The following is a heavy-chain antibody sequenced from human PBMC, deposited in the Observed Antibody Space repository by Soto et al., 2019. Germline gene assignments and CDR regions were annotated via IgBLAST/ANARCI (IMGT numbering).Heavy chain of an antibody. Sequence: QVQLQQWGAGLLKPSETLSLTCAVYGGSFSGYYWSWIRQPPGQGLEWIGEINHSGSTNYNPSLKIRVTISVDTSKTQFSPKLSSVTAADTAVYYCARGWGRIFDYWGQGTLVTVSS. J-gene: IGHJ4*02. CDR1: GGSFSGYY. D-gene: IGHD7-27*01. CDR2: INHSGST. CDR3: ARGWGRIFDY. V-gene: IGHV4-34*01.